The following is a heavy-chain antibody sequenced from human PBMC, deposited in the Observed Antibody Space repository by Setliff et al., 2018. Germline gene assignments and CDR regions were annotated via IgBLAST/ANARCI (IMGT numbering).Heavy chain of an antibody. CDR3: ARVRGSGTLLSEFEY. J-gene: IGHJ4*02. D-gene: IGHD3-10*01. Sequence: ASVKVSCKASGYTFTNYLIYWLRQAPGQRLEWVGWIDAGDGETKYSRNFQGRVTITRDISATTVYMDPSSLRSEDTAVYYCARVRGSGTLLSEFEYWGQGTLVTVSS. CDR2: IDAGDGET. V-gene: IGHV1-3*01. CDR1: GYTFTNYL.